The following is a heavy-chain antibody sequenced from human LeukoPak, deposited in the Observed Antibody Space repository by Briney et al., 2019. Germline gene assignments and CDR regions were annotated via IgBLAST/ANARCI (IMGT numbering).Heavy chain of an antibody. Sequence: PGGSLRLSCAASGFTFSSYAMSRVRQAPGKGLEWVSAISGSGGSTYYADSVKGRFTISRDNSKNTLYLQMNSLRAEDTALYYCAKAGGSGSYGLQYYYYMDVWGKGTTVTVSS. CDR1: GFTFSSYA. CDR3: AKAGGSGSYGLQYYYYMDV. CDR2: ISGSGGST. V-gene: IGHV3-23*01. J-gene: IGHJ6*03. D-gene: IGHD3-10*01.